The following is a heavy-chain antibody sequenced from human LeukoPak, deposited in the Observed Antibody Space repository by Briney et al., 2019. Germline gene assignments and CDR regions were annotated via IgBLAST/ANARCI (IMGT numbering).Heavy chain of an antibody. CDR2: IYYSGST. Sequence: SETLSLTCTVSGDSISSSSYYWGWIRQPPGKGLEWIGSIYYSGSTYYNPSLKSRVTISVDTSKNQFSLKLNSVTAADTAVYYCARDGRYGYYYYMDVWGKGTTVTISS. J-gene: IGHJ6*03. CDR1: GDSISSSSYY. V-gene: IGHV4-39*07. CDR3: ARDGRYGYYYYMDV. D-gene: IGHD1-14*01.